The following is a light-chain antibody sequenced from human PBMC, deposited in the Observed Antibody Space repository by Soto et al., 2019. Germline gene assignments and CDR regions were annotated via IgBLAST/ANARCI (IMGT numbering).Light chain of an antibody. J-gene: IGKJ1*01. V-gene: IGKV1-8*01. CDR3: QQYYTYPAT. Sequence: IRMTQSPSSLSASTGDRVTITCRASQGVNKFVAWFQQIPGKAPKFLIYDASTLQSGVPSRFSGSGSGTDFTLTIGPLQSEDFATYYCQQYYTYPATFGQGTKVDI. CDR1: QGVNKF. CDR2: DAS.